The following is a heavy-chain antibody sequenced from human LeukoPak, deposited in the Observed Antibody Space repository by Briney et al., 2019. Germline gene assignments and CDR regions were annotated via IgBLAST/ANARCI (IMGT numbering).Heavy chain of an antibody. Sequence: AGGSLRLSCAASGFTFSSYGMHWVRQAPGKGLEWVAFIRYDGSNKYYADSVKGRFTISRDNSKNTLYLQMNSLRAEDTAVYYCAKEQLQRKLRYFDWPRVSLGWFDPWGQGTLVTVSS. CDR3: AKEQLQRKLRYFDWPRVSLGWFDP. CDR1: GFTFSSYG. J-gene: IGHJ5*02. D-gene: IGHD3-9*01. V-gene: IGHV3-30*02. CDR2: IRYDGSNK.